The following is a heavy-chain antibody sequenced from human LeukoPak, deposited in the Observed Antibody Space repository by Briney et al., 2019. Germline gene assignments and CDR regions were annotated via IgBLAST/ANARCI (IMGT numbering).Heavy chain of an antibody. CDR2: IYSGGSI. J-gene: IGHJ6*03. V-gene: IGHV3-66*02. CDR1: GFTVSFNY. Sequence: GGSLRLSCAASGFTVSFNYMSWVRQAPGKGLEWVSVIYSGGSIYYADSVKGRFTISRDNSKNTLYLQMNSLRDEDTAVYYCARGEDLDFWSGSPMDVWGKGTTVTVSS. D-gene: IGHD3-3*01. CDR3: ARGEDLDFWSGSPMDV.